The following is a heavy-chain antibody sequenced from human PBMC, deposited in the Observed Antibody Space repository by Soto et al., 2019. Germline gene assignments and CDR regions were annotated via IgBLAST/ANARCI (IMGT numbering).Heavy chain of an antibody. D-gene: IGHD4-4*01. J-gene: IGHJ6*02. CDR1: GGSISSYY. V-gene: IGHV4-59*12. CDR3: AREVVGNYRLLYYYYGMDV. Sequence: SETLSLTCTVSGGSISSYYWSWIRQPPGKGLEWIGYIYYSGSTNYNPSLKSRVTISVDTSKNQFSLKLSSVTAADTAVYYCAREVVGNYRLLYYYYGMDVWGQGTTVTVSS. CDR2: IYYSGST.